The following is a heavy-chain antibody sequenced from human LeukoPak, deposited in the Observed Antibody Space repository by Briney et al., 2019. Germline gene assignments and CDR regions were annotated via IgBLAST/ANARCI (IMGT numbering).Heavy chain of an antibody. D-gene: IGHD2-2*02. J-gene: IGHJ4*02. CDR3: AKGACSSTSCYTGPDYYFDY. Sequence: GGSLRLSCAASGFTFSSYAMSWVRQAPGKGLEWVSAISGSGGSTYYADSVKGRFTIFRDNSRNTLYLQMNSLRAEDTAVYYCAKGACSSTSCYTGPDYYFDYWGQGTLVTVSS. V-gene: IGHV3-23*01. CDR1: GFTFSSYA. CDR2: ISGSGGST.